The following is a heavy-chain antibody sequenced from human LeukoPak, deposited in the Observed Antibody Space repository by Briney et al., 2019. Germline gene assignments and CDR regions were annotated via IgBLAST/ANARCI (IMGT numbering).Heavy chain of an antibody. CDR2: VYDSGST. V-gene: IGHV4-39*07. CDR1: GGSISGTNYY. Sequence: SETLSLTCTVSGGSISGTNYYWGWIRQPPGKGLEWIGSVYDSGSTYYNPSLKSRVTISVDMSKKQFSLKLTSVTAADTAVYYCARDSYFSGSGSYPWFDPWGQGILVTVSS. J-gene: IGHJ5*02. CDR3: ARDSYFSGSGSYPWFDP. D-gene: IGHD3-10*01.